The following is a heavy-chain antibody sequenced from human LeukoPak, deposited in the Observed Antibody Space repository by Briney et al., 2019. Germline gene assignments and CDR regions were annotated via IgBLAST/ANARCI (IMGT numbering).Heavy chain of an antibody. Sequence: GGSLRLSCAASGFTVSSNYMSWVRQAPGKGLEWVSGIYSGGSTYHADSVKGRFTISRDNSKNTLYLQMNSLRAEDTAVYYCARTISISVYGMDVWGQGTTVTVS. J-gene: IGHJ6*02. V-gene: IGHV3-66*01. CDR3: ARTISISVYGMDV. CDR2: IYSGGST. D-gene: IGHD3-3*02. CDR1: GFTVSSNY.